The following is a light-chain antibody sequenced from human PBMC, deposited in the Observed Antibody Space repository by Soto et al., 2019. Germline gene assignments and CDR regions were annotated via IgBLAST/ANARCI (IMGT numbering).Light chain of an antibody. CDR2: GAS. Sequence: EIVMTQSPATLSASPGERATLSCRASQSVSSNLAWYQQKPGQAPRLLIYGASTRATGIPARFSGSGSGTEFTLNIGSLQSEDFAVYYCQQYNNWPITFGQGTRLEIK. CDR1: QSVSSN. CDR3: QQYNNWPIT. V-gene: IGKV3-15*01. J-gene: IGKJ5*01.